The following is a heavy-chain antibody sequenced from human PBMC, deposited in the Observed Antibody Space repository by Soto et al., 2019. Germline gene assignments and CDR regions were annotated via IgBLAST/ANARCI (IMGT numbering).Heavy chain of an antibody. CDR2: INAGNGNT. CDR1: GYTFTSYA. D-gene: IGHD3-10*01. V-gene: IGHV1-3*01. J-gene: IGHJ4*02. Sequence: GASVKVSCKASGYTFTSYAMHWVRQAPGQRLEWMGWINAGNGNTKYSQKFQGRVTITRDTSANTAYMELSSLRSEDTAVYYCARIEVLGSYGSGSPVDYWGQGTLVTVSS. CDR3: ARIEVLGSYGSGSPVDY.